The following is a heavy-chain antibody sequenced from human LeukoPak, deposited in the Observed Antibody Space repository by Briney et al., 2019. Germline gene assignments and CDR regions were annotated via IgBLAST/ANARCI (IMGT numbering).Heavy chain of an antibody. J-gene: IGHJ6*03. Sequence: ASVKVSCKASGYTFTGYYMHWVRQAPGQGLEWMGWINPNSGGTNYAQKFQGRVTMTRDTSISTAYMELSRLRSDDTGVYYWSRRYYYYYMDVWGKGTTVTVSS. V-gene: IGHV1-2*02. CDR1: GYTFTGYY. CDR2: INPNSGGT. CDR3: SRRYYYYYMDV.